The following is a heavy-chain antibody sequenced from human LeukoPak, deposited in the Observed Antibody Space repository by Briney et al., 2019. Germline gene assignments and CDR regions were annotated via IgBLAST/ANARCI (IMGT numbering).Heavy chain of an antibody. CDR2: INPNSGGT. D-gene: IGHD2-2*01. CDR1: GYTFTDYY. Sequence: ASVKVSCKASGYTFTDYYMHWVRQAPGQRLEWMGWINPNSGGTNYAQKFQGRVTMTRDTSISTAYMELSRLRSDDTAVYYCARVGRSVEVPSATGAYFDYWGQGTLVTVSS. CDR3: ARVGRSVEVPSATGAYFDY. J-gene: IGHJ4*02. V-gene: IGHV1-2*02.